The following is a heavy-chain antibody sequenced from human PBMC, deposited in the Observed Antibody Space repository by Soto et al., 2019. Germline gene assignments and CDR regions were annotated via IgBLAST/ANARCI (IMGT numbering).Heavy chain of an antibody. CDR3: ARAAQYFD. D-gene: IGHD6-6*01. Sequence: GGSLRLSCAASGFTFSSYAMHWVRQAPGKGLEWVAVISYDGSNKYYADSVKGRFTISRDNSKNTLYLQMNSMRAEDTAVYYCARAAQYFDWSQGTLVTVSS. CDR2: ISYDGSNK. J-gene: IGHJ4*02. V-gene: IGHV3-30-3*01. CDR1: GFTFSSYA.